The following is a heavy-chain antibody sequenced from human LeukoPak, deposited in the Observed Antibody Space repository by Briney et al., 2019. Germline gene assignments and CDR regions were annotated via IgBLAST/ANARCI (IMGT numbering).Heavy chain of an antibody. D-gene: IGHD3-22*01. J-gene: IGHJ4*02. V-gene: IGHV4-39*07. CDR1: GGSISSNSYY. Sequence: SETLSLTCTVSGGSISSNSYYWGWIRQPPGKGLEWIGSIYYSGSTYYNPSPKSRVTISVDTSKNQFSLKLSSVTAADTAVYYCARDAYYYGGSGYFRFDYWGQGTLVTVSS. CDR3: ARDAYYYGGSGYFRFDY. CDR2: IYYSGST.